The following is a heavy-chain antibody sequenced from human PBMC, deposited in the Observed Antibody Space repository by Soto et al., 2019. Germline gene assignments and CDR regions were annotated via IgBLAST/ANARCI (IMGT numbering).Heavy chain of an antibody. CDR1: GGSISSYY. CDR2: IYYSGST. Sequence: PEETLSLTCTVSGGSISSYYWSWIRQPPGKGLEWIGYIYYSGSTNYNPSLKSRVTISVDTSKNPFSLKLSSVTAADTAVYYCARGRDGYNPYNWFDPWGQATLVTVSS. D-gene: IGHD5-12*01. V-gene: IGHV4-59*01. J-gene: IGHJ5*02. CDR3: ARGRDGYNPYNWFDP.